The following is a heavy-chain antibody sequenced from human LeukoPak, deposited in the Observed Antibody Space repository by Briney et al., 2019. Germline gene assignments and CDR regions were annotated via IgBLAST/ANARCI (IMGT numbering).Heavy chain of an antibody. V-gene: IGHV3-11*01. D-gene: IGHD2-2*01. CDR3: AGCSSSACYAGPDLNYYYYMDV. J-gene: IGHJ6*03. Sequence: GGSLRLSCAASGFTFGDYYMNWIRQAPGKGLEWVAHISSTGRKIYYADSVKGRFTISRDNVKNSLSLQMSSLRAEDTAVYYCAGCSSSACYAGPDLNYYYYMDVWSSGTTVIVSS. CDR2: ISSTGRKI. CDR1: GFTFGDYY.